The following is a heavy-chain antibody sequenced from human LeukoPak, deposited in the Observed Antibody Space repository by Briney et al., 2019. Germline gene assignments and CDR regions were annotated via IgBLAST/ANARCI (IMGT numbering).Heavy chain of an antibody. D-gene: IGHD6-13*01. CDR1: SGSFSGDY. CDR3: VRQHLPEYYFDY. V-gene: IGHV4-34*01. CDR2: VNHSGST. Sequence: SETLSLTCAVYSGSFSGDYWSWIRQPPGRGLEWIGEVNHSGSTNYNPSLKSRVPISVDTSKNQFSLKLTSVTAADTAVYYCVRQHLPEYYFDYWGQGTLVTVSS. J-gene: IGHJ4*02.